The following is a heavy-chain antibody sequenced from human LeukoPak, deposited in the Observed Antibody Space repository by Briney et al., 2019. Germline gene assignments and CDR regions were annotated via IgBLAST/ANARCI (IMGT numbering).Heavy chain of an antibody. CDR2: ISAYDGNT. V-gene: IGHV1-18*01. D-gene: IGHD5-18*01. J-gene: IGHJ4*02. Sequence: APVKVSCKASGYTFSSYGISWVRQAPGQGPEWMGWISAYDGNTNYAQKLQGRVTMTTDTSTSTAYMELRSLRSDDTAVYYCARAVRGYSYAYLPYWGQGTLVTVSS. CDR3: ARAVRGYSYAYLPY. CDR1: GYTFSSYG.